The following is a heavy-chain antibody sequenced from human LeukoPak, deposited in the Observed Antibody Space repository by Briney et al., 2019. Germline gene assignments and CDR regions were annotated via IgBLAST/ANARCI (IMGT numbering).Heavy chain of an antibody. CDR2: IIPIFGTA. V-gene: IGHV1-69*05. Sequence: SSVKVSCKASGGTYSSYAISWVRQAAGQRLEWMGGIIPIFGTANYAQKFQGRVTMTRDMSTSTVYMELSSLRSEDTAVYYCARVTDSRWDFDYWGQGTLVTVSS. CDR3: ARVTDSRWDFDY. J-gene: IGHJ4*02. D-gene: IGHD6-13*01. CDR1: GGTYSSYA.